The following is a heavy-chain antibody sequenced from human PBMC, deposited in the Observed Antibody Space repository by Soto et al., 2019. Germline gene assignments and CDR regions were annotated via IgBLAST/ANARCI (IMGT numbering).Heavy chain of an antibody. J-gene: IGHJ6*02. CDR1: GFTFSSYA. Sequence: EVQLLESGGGLVQPGGSLRHSCAASGFTFSSYAMSWVRQAPGKGLEWVSAISGSGGSTYYADSVKGRFTISRDNSKNTLYLHMNSLRAEDTAVYYCAARVPSRGYYYGIDVWGQGTTVTVSS. V-gene: IGHV3-23*01. D-gene: IGHD2-2*01. CDR2: ISGSGGST. CDR3: AARVPSRGYYYGIDV.